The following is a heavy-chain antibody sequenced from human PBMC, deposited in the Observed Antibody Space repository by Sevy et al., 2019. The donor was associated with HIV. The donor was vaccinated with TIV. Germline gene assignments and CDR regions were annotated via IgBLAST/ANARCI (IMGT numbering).Heavy chain of an antibody. CDR1: GFTFSDYT. D-gene: IGHD3-10*01. J-gene: IGHJ5*01. V-gene: IGHV3-30*04. CDR2: ISYDGSRT. CDR3: TRVRGLLGWSDS. Sequence: GGSLRLSCAASGFTFSDYTIHWVRQAPGKGLEWVSVISYDGSRTSYADSVKGRFTISRDNSKNTLFLQMNSLRAEDTAVYYCTRVRGLLGWSDSWGQGTLVTVSS.